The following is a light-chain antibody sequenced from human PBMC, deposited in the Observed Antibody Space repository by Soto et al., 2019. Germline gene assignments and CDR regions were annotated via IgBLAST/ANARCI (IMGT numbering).Light chain of an antibody. V-gene: IGLV1-51*01. CDR3: GSWDSRLSAYV. CDR2: DDN. J-gene: IGLJ1*01. Sequence: QSVLTQPPSVSAAPGQKVTISCSGSSSNIGGNPVSWYQQLPGTAPKLLIYDDNKRTSGIPDRFSGSKSGTSATLGITGFQTGDEADYYCGSWDSRLSAYVFGTGTKVTVL. CDR1: SSNIGGNP.